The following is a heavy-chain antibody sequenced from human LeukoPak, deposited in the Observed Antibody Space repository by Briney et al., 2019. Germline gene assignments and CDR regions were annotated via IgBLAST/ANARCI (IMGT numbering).Heavy chain of an antibody. Sequence: PGGSLRLSCAAPGFTFSSYSMNWVRQAPGKGLEWVSYISSSSSTIYYADSVKGRFTISRDNAKNSLYLQMNSLRDEDTAVYYCARVERDSSGWYLGFDYWGQGTLVTVSS. J-gene: IGHJ4*02. D-gene: IGHD6-19*01. CDR3: ARVERDSSGWYLGFDY. CDR1: GFTFSSYS. V-gene: IGHV3-48*02. CDR2: ISSSSSTI.